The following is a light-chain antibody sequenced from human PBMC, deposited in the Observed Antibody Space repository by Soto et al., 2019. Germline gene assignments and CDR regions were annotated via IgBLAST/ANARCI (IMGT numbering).Light chain of an antibody. V-gene: IGLV2-14*01. Sequence: QSALTQPASVSGSPGQSITISCTGTSSDVGGYNYVSWYQRHPGKAPKLMIYEVSNRPSGVSNRFSGSKSGNTASLTISGLQAEDEADYYCSSYTSSIPYVFGTGTKVTVL. CDR3: SSYTSSIPYV. J-gene: IGLJ1*01. CDR1: SSDVGGYNY. CDR2: EVS.